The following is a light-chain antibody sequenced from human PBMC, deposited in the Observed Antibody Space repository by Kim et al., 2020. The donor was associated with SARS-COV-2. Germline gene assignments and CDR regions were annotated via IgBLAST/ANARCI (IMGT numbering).Light chain of an antibody. J-gene: IGLJ2*01. CDR1: SVDVGFYNY. CDR2: EVS. Sequence: GQSFTIACTGTSVDVGFYNYVSWYQQHPGKAPNLMIYEVSKRPSGVPDLFSGSKSGNTASLTVSGLQAEDEADYYCSSYAGSNNLVFGGGTQLTVL. V-gene: IGLV2-8*01. CDR3: SSYAGSNNLV.